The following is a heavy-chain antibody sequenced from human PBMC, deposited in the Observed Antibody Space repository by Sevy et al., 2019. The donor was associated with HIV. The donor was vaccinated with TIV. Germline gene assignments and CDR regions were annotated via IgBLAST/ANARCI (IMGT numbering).Heavy chain of an antibody. Sequence: GGSLRLSCAASGFAFSSYGMTWVRQAPGKRLEWVAKIKQDGSEKYYVDSVKGRFTISRDNAKTSLYLQMNSLRAEDTAVYYCARDPQRYFDYWGQGTLVTVSS. D-gene: IGHD2-2*01. CDR2: IKQDGSEK. CDR3: ARDPQRYFDY. J-gene: IGHJ4*02. V-gene: IGHV3-7*01. CDR1: GFAFSSYG.